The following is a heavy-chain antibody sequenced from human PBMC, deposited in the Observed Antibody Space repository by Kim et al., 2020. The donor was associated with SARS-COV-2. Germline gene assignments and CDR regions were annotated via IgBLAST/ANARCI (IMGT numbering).Heavy chain of an antibody. J-gene: IGHJ5*02. V-gene: IGHV4-59*09. CDR3: AGGVGFDP. CDR2: SSGGA. Sequence: SSGGATDTPSRKSRVTMSEDTSKKQLALKLSSVTAADTAVYYCAGGVGFDPWGQGTLVTVSS. D-gene: IGHD2-15*01.